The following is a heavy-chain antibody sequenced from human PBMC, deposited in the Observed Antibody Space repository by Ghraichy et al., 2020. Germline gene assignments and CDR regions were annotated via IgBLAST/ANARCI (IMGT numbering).Heavy chain of an antibody. CDR1: GFTFSSYW. J-gene: IGHJ4*02. V-gene: IGHV3-74*01. D-gene: IGHD3-22*01. Sequence: GGSLRLSCAASGFTFSSYWMHWVRQAPGKGLVWVSRLNGDGSDISYADSVKGRFTISRDNAKNTLYLQMNSLRGEDTAVYYCARDFVYYDRSAYYHTPHDWGQGTRVTVSS. CDR3: ARDFVYYDRSAYYHTPHD. CDR2: LNGDGSDI.